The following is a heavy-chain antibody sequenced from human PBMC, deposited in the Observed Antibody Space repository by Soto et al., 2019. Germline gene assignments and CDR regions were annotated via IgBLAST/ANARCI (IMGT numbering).Heavy chain of an antibody. J-gene: IGHJ6*02. V-gene: IGHV3-49*03. Sequence: GGSLRLSCTASGFTFGDYAMSWFRQAPGKGLEWVGFIRSKAYGGTTEYAASVKGRFTISRDDSKSIAYLQMNSLKTEDTAVYYCTRDRPTVVTPSDVWGQGTTVTVSS. CDR2: IRSKAYGGTT. CDR1: GFTFGDYA. CDR3: TRDRPTVVTPSDV. D-gene: IGHD2-21*02.